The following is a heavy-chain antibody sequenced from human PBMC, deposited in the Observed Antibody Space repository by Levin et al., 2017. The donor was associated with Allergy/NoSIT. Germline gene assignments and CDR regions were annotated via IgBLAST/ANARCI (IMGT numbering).Heavy chain of an antibody. CDR1: GFTFSSYE. J-gene: IGHJ4*02. CDR2: ISSTGSTI. D-gene: IGHD3-3*01. CDR3: ARQLGNFWSGYNYFDY. Sequence: LSLTCAASGFTFSSYEMNWVRRAPVKGLEWVSYISSTGSTIYSADSVKGRFTISRDNAKNSLYLHMNSLRAEDTAVYYCARQLGNFWSGYNYFDYWGQGTLVTVSS. V-gene: IGHV3-48*03.